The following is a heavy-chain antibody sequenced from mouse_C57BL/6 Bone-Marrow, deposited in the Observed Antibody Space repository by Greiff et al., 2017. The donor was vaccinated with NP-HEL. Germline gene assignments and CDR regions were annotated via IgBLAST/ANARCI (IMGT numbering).Heavy chain of an antibody. CDR2: INPSSGYT. D-gene: IGHD1-1*01. J-gene: IGHJ4*01. V-gene: IGHV1-4*01. Sequence: QVHVKQSGAELARPGASVKMSCKASGYTFTSYTMHWVKQRPGQGLEWIGYINPSSGYTKYNQKFKDKATLTADKSSSTAYMQLSSLTSEDSAVYYCARRISYYGSRNYAMDYWGQGTSVTVSS. CDR3: ARRISYYGSRNYAMDY. CDR1: GYTFTSYT.